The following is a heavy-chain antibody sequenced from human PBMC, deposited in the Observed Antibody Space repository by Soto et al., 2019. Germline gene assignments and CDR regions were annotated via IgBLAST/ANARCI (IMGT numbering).Heavy chain of an antibody. CDR2: IYHSGGT. V-gene: IGHV4-30-2*01. D-gene: IGHD3-22*01. CDR3: ARVRSGYLMFDY. CDR1: AGSISSGGYS. Sequence: SESLSLTCAVSAGSISSGGYSWSWTRQPPGKGLEWIGYIYHSGGTYYNPSPKSRVTISVDRSKNQFSLKLSSVTAAATAVYYCARVRSGYLMFDYWGQGTLVTVSS. J-gene: IGHJ4*02.